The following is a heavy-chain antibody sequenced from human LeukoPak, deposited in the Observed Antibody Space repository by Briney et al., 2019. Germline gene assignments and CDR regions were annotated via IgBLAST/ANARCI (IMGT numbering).Heavy chain of an antibody. V-gene: IGHV3-48*01. CDR2: ISSSSSTI. CDR1: GFTFSSYS. Sequence: GGSLRLSCAASGFTFSSYSMNWVRQAPGKGLEWVSYISSSSSTIYYADSVKGRFTISRDNAKNSLYLQMNSLRAEDTAVYYCARDGIMITFGGVDYYMDVWGKGTTVTVSS. D-gene: IGHD3-16*01. J-gene: IGHJ6*03. CDR3: ARDGIMITFGGVDYYMDV.